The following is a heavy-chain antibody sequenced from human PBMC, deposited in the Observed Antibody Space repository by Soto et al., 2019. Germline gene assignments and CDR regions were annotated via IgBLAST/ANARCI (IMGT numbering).Heavy chain of an antibody. CDR3: ARDPSYYGMDV. CDR2: INPSGGST. J-gene: IGHJ6*02. V-gene: IGHV1-46*01. CDR1: GYTFTSYY. Sequence: ASVKVSCKASGYTFTSYYMHWVRQAPGQGLEWMGIINPSGGSTSYAQKFQGRVTITRDTSASTAYMELSSLRSVDTAVYYCARDPSYYGMDVWGQGTTVTVSS.